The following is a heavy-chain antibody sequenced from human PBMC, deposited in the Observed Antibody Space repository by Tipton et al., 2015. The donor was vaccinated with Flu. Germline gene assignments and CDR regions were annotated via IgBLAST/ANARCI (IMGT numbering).Heavy chain of an antibody. D-gene: IGHD2/OR15-2a*01. Sequence: TLSLTCTVSGDSIRSGDYYWSWIRHPPGKGLEWIGYIYYNGITNYNPSLGSRLTISVDTSRNQFSLKLSSVTAADTAVYYCARAKYLYDAFDIWGQGTMVTVSS. V-gene: IGHV4-61*08. CDR3: ARAKYLYDAFDI. J-gene: IGHJ3*02. CDR1: GDSIRSGDYY. CDR2: IYYNGIT.